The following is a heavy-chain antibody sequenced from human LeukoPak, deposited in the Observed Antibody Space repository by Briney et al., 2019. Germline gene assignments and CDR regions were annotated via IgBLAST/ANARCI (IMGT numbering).Heavy chain of an antibody. V-gene: IGHV3-21*04. J-gene: IGHJ4*02. Sequence: GGSLTLSCTVSGFTFSTYSMNWVRQAPGKGLEWVSSICSSSSYIYYADSVKRRFTISRDYSKNTLYLQINSLRAEDRAVYYCAKDLSYYGSGIGEFDYWGKGPLDTVST. CDR1: GFTFSTYS. CDR2: ICSSSSYI. D-gene: IGHD3-10*01. CDR3: AKDLSYYGSGIGEFDY.